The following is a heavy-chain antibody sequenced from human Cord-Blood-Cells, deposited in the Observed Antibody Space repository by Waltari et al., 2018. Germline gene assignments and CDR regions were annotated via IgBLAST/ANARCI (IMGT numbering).Heavy chain of an antibody. CDR3: AKDTSFTFGGVTRPPFDY. CDR1: GFTFSSYA. D-gene: IGHD3-16*01. J-gene: IGHJ4*02. V-gene: IGHV3-23*01. CDR2: ISGSGGST. Sequence: EVKLMASGGGLVQPGGSLRLSCAASGFTFSSYAMSCVRHAPGTGLEWVSAISGSGGSTYYADSVKGQFTIARDNSKNTLYLQMNSLRAEDTAVYYCAKDTSFTFGGVTRPPFDYWGQGTLVTVSS.